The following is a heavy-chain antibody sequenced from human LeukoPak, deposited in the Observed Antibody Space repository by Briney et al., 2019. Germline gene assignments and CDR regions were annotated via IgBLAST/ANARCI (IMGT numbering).Heavy chain of an antibody. V-gene: IGHV4-39*01. D-gene: IGHD5-12*01. CDR2: IYYSGST. CDR1: GGSISSSSYY. CDR3: ARRLSYSGYDFGFGY. J-gene: IGHJ4*02. Sequence: SETLSLACTVSGGSISSSSYYWGWIRQPPGNGLEWFGSIYYSGSTYYNPSLKSRVTISVDTSKNQFSLKLSSVTAADTAVYYCARRLSYSGYDFGFGYWGQGTLVTVSS.